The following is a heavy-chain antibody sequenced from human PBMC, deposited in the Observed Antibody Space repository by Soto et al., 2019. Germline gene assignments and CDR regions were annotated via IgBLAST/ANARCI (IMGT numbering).Heavy chain of an antibody. CDR3: ARDXDVPYYYDSSGYYYPFDY. Sequence: ASVKVSCKASGYTFTSYGISWVRQAPGQGLEWMGWISAYNGNTNYAQKLQGRVTMTTDTSTSTAYMELRSLRSDDTAVYYCARDXDVPYYYDSSGYYYPFDYWGQGTLVTSPQ. CDR2: ISAYNGNT. V-gene: IGHV1-18*04. J-gene: IGHJ4*02. D-gene: IGHD3-22*01. CDR1: GYTFTSYG.